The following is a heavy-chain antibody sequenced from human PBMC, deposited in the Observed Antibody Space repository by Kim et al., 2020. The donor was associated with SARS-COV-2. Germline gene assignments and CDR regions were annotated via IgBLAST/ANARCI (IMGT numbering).Heavy chain of an antibody. J-gene: IGHJ5*02. V-gene: IGHV3-15*01. CDR1: GFTFSNAW. CDR3: TTRIAAAGTRPKLFDP. Sequence: GGSLRLSCAASGFTFSNAWMSWVRQAPGKGLEWVGRIKSKTDGGTTDYAAPVKGRFTISRDDSKNTLYLQMNSLKTEDTAVYYCTTRIAAAGTRPKLFDPWGQGTLVTVSS. CDR2: IKSKTDGGTT. D-gene: IGHD6-13*01.